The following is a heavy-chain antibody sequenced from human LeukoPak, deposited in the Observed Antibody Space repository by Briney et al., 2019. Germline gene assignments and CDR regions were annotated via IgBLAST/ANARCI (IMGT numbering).Heavy chain of an antibody. Sequence: SVKVSCKASGGSFANYPISRWRHAPGQGHEWMWGIFPFFGTTNDAEKLQGRFRITTDECTSTVYLHLSSLRSEDKAVYYCAREATASYHDSSGFHSSKDYFDSWGQGTLVSVCS. D-gene: IGHD3-22*01. CDR3: AREATASYHDSSGFHSSKDYFDS. CDR2: IFPFFGTT. V-gene: IGHV1-69*05. CDR1: GGSFANYP. J-gene: IGHJ4*02.